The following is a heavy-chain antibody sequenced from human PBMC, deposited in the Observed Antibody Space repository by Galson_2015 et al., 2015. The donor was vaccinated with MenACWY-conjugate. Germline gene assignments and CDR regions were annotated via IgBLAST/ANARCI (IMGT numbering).Heavy chain of an antibody. J-gene: IGHJ5*02. Sequence: LRLSCAGSGFTFSNYWMHWVRQTPGKGLVWVSRINSDGSKTTYADSVKGRFTISRDNAKNTMYLQMNSLRPDDTVLYYCARDYPYDDWSALSHNYSDPWRQGTLVTVSS. CDR2: INSDGSKT. D-gene: IGHD4-17*01. V-gene: IGHV3-74*01. CDR1: GFTFSNYW. CDR3: ARDYPYDDWSALSHNYSDP.